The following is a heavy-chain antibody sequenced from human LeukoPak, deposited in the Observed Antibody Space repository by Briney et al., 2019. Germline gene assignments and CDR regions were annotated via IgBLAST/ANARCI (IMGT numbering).Heavy chain of an antibody. CDR3: ARDVGYFDY. J-gene: IGHJ4*02. D-gene: IGHD3-10*01. V-gene: IGHV3-23*01. Sequence: PGGSLRLSCAASGFTFSSYWMNWARQAPGKGLEWVSAISGSGGSTYYADSVKGRFTISRDNSKNTLYLQMNSLRAEDTAVYYCARDVGYFDYWGQGTLVTVSS. CDR1: GFTFSSYW. CDR2: ISGSGGST.